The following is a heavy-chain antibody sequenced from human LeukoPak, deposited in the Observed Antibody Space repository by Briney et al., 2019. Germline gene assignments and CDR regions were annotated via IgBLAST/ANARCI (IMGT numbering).Heavy chain of an antibody. CDR1: GGSISSYY. J-gene: IGHJ5*02. V-gene: IGHV4-59*08. CDR2: IYYSGST. Sequence: SETLSLTCTVSGGSISSYYWSWIRQPPGKGLEWIGYIYYSGSTNYNPSLKGRVTISVDTSKNQFSLKLSSVTAADTAVYYCARLGSSSGYYLMSIPPNWFDPWGQGTLVTVSS. D-gene: IGHD3-22*01. CDR3: ARLGSSSGYYLMSIPPNWFDP.